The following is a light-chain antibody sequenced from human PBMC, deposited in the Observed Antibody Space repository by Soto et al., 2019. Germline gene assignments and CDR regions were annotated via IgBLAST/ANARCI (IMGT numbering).Light chain of an antibody. Sequence: QSVLTQPASVSGSPGQAITISCTGTSSDVGGYNYVSWYQQHPGKAPKLMIYEVGDRPSGLSNRFSGSKSGNTASLTISGLQAEDEADYYCSSYTSSSSVVFGGGTKVTVL. V-gene: IGLV2-14*01. CDR3: SSYTSSSSVV. CDR1: SSDVGGYNY. CDR2: EVG. J-gene: IGLJ2*01.